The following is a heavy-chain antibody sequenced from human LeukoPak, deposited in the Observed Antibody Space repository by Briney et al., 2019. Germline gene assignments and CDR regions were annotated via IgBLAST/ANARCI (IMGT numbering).Heavy chain of an antibody. CDR2: MNPNSGNT. CDR3: AREVAGSSGWYPFEGYYYYGMDV. CDR1: GYTFTSYD. J-gene: IGHJ6*02. Sequence: GASVKVSCKASGYTFTSYDINWVRQATGQGLEWMGWMNPNSGNTGYAQKFQGRVTMTRNTSISTAYMELSSLRSEDTAVYYCAREVAGSSGWYPFEGYYYYGMDVWGQGTTVTVSS. V-gene: IGHV1-8*01. D-gene: IGHD6-19*01.